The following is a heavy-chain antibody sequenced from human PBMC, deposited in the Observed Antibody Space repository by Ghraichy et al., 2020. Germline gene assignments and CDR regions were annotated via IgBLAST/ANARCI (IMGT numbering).Heavy chain of an antibody. CDR1: GFPFGDYN. CDR2: ISTSSRSI. Sequence: GGSLTLSCVGSGFPFGDYNLNWVRQSPGKGLGWISYISTSSRSIFYADSVKGRFTISRDNAQNSLLLQMRSLRDEDTAVYYCARASRVVRFYYYDGMDVWGQGTTVTVSS. D-gene: IGHD4-23*01. J-gene: IGHJ6*02. V-gene: IGHV3-48*02. CDR3: ARASRVVRFYYYDGMDV.